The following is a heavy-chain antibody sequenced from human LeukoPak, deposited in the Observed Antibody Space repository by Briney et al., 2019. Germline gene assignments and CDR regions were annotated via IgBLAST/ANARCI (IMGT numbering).Heavy chain of an antibody. V-gene: IGHV3-53*01. J-gene: IGHJ3*02. Sequence: PGGSLRLSCAASGFTVSSNYMSWVRQAPGKGLEWVSSIYSGGSTYYADSVKGRFTISRDISKNAVYLQMNSLRAEDTAVYFCARVRLDRSERNLDAFEKWGQGTMVTVSS. D-gene: IGHD1-14*01. CDR2: IYSGGST. CDR1: GFTVSSNY. CDR3: ARVRLDRSERNLDAFEK.